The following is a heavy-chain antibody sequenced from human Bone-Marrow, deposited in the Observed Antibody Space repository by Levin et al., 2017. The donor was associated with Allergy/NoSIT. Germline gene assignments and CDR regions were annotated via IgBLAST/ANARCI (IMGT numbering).Heavy chain of an antibody. CDR2: ISAYNGNI. D-gene: IGHD7-27*01. CDR3: ARNWGEGNAFDI. J-gene: IGHJ3*02. CDR1: GYTFKTYG. V-gene: IGHV1-18*01. Sequence: WASVKVSCTGSGYTFKTYGLGWVRQAPGQGLEWMGWISAYNGNINYSQNFQGRITLTTDTSTDTPYLALRSLTSDDPAVYFCARNWGEGNAFDIWGQGTVVTVFS.